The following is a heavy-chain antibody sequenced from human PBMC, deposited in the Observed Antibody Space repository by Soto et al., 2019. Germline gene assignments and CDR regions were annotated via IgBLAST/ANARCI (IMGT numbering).Heavy chain of an antibody. V-gene: IGHV4-34*01. CDR1: GGSFSGYY. Sequence: QVQLQQWGAGLLKPSETLSLTCAVYGGSFSGYYWSWIRQPPGKGLEWIGEINHSGSTNYNPSLKSRVNTSVDTSKTHFFLLRRCVSAADTAGYYCATSTNPTVYGGNSPWFDTWGQGTLVTVSS. CDR2: INHSGST. CDR3: ATSTNPTVYGGNSPWFDT. J-gene: IGHJ5*02. D-gene: IGHD4-17*01.